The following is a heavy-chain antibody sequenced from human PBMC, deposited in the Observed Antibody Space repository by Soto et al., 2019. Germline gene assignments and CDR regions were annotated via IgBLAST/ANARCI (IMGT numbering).Heavy chain of an antibody. CDR1: GFTFNTYS. CDR2: ISSWSNYI. D-gene: IGHD2-15*01. V-gene: IGHV3-21*01. CDR3: ARASDRGLRPNDF. Sequence: EVQLVESGGGLVKPGGSLRLSCAASGFTFNTYSMIWVRRAPGKGLEWVSFISSWSNYIYYADSVKGRFTISRDNAKNSLYLQMNSLRAEDTAVYYCARASDRGLRPNDFWGQGTRVTVSS. J-gene: IGHJ4*02.